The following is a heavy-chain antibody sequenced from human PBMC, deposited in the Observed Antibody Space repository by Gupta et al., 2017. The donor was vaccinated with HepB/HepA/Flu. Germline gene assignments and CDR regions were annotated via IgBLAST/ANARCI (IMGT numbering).Heavy chain of an antibody. Sequence: QVHLVQSGAEVKKPGASVKVSCETSGYTFTSYPVAWVRQAPGRGLEWMGWVSAYSGNTKFAQKFQDRLIMTADTSSNTAYMELRNLTSDDAAVYYCARGGGADFVYWGQGTLVTVSS. J-gene: IGHJ4*02. V-gene: IGHV1-18*01. CDR3: ARGGGADFVY. D-gene: IGHD2-21*01. CDR2: VSAYSGNT. CDR1: GYTFTSYP.